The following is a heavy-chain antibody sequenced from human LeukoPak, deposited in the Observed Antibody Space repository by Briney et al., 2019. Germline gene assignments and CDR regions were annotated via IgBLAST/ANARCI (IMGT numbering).Heavy chain of an antibody. J-gene: IGHJ4*02. V-gene: IGHV4-34*01. CDR1: GGSFSGYY. CDR3: ARGPPMSY. CDR2: INYSGST. D-gene: IGHD3-10*02. Sequence: SETLSLTCAVYGGSFSGYYWSWIRQPPGKGLEWIVEINYSGSTNYNPSLKSRVTISVDTSKNQFSLKLSSVTAADTAVYYCARGPPMSYWGQGTLVTVSS.